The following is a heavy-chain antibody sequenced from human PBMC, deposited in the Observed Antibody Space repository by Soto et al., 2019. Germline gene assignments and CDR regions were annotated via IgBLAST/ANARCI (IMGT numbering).Heavy chain of an antibody. V-gene: IGHV4-30-2*01. CDR2: IYHSGST. CDR3: AAGGGLPRYY. CDR1: GGSISSGGYS. D-gene: IGHD5-12*01. Sequence: QLQLQESGSGLVKPSQTLSLTCAVSGGSISSGGYSWSWIRQPPGKGLECIGYIYHSGSTYYNPSLRSRVTIAVDRSKNQFSLKLSSVTAADTAVYYCAAGGGLPRYYWGQGTLVTVSS. J-gene: IGHJ4*02.